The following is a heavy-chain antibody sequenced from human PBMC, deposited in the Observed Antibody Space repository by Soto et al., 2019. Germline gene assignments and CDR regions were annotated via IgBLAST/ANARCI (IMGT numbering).Heavy chain of an antibody. CDR2: IYHSGST. CDR3: ARVSGSYYYGMDV. V-gene: IGHV4-4*02. Sequence: QVQLQESGPGRVKPSGTLSLTCAVSGDSISSTNWWSWVRQPPGKGLEWIGEIYHSGSTNYNPSLKSRVTISVDKSKNQFSRKLSSVTAADTAVYYCARVSGSYYYGMDVWGQGTTVTVSS. CDR1: GDSISSTNW. J-gene: IGHJ6*02.